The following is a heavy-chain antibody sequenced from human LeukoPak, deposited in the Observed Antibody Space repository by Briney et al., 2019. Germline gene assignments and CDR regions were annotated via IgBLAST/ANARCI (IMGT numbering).Heavy chain of an antibody. CDR1: GGSISNYY. CDR2: IYYTGST. CDR3: ARVYDGYFDY. V-gene: IGHV4-59*01. J-gene: IGHJ4*02. D-gene: IGHD3-3*01. Sequence: PSETLSLTCTVSGGSISNYYWNWIRQAPGKGLEWIGYIYYTGSTNKNPSLKSRVTMSVDTSKNQFSLKLSSVTAADTAVYYCARVYDGYFDYWGQGTLVTVSS.